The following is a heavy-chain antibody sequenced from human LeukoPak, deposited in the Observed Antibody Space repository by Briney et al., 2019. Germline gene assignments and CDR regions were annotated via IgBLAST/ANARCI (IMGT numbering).Heavy chain of an antibody. Sequence: PSETLSLTCSVSGGSISTYYWSWIRQPAGKGLEWIGRVYRSGNGNYNPSLQSRVTMSVDTSKNQFSLKLSSVTAADTAVYYCAIFPPGYTYGPYYGMDVWGQGTTVTVSS. V-gene: IGHV4-4*07. J-gene: IGHJ6*02. D-gene: IGHD5-18*01. CDR2: VYRSGNG. CDR1: GGSISTYY. CDR3: AIFPPGYTYGPYYGMDV.